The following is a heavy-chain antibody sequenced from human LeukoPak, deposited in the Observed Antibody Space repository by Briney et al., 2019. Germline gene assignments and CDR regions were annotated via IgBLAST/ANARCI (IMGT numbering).Heavy chain of an antibody. Sequence: SVQVSCKASGGTFSSYAISWVRQAPGQRLQWMGGIIPIFGTANYAQKFQGRVTITTDESTSTAYMELSSLRSEDTAVYYCARGYSSSPHDAFDIWGQGTMVSVSS. CDR3: ARGYSSSPHDAFDI. D-gene: IGHD6-6*01. J-gene: IGHJ3*02. CDR2: IIPIFGTA. V-gene: IGHV1-69*05. CDR1: GGTFSSYA.